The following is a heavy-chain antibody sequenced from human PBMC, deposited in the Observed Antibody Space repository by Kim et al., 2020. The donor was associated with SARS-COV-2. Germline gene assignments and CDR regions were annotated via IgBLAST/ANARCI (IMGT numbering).Heavy chain of an antibody. CDR2: ISGSGGST. Sequence: GGSLRLSCAASGFTFSSYAMSWVRQAPGKGLEWVSAISGSGGSTYYADSVKGRFTISRDNSKDTLYLQMNSLRAEDTAVYYCAKELGERGYSYGLRYYGMDVWGQGTTVTVSS. D-gene: IGHD5-18*01. J-gene: IGHJ6*02. V-gene: IGHV3-23*01. CDR1: GFTFSSYA. CDR3: AKELGERGYSYGLRYYGMDV.